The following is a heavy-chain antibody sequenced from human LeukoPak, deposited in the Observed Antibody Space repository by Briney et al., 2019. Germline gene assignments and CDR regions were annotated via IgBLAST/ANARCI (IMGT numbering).Heavy chain of an antibody. V-gene: IGHV1-69*06. J-gene: IGHJ5*02. CDR1: GGTFSSYG. CDR2: IIPIFGTA. Sequence: GASVKVSCKASGGTFSSYGISWVRQAPGQGLEWMGGIIPIFGTANYAQEFQGRVTITADKSTSTAYMELSSLRSEDTAVYYCARDNSVEDTAWWFDPWGQGTLVTVSS. D-gene: IGHD4-23*01. CDR3: ARDNSVEDTAWWFDP.